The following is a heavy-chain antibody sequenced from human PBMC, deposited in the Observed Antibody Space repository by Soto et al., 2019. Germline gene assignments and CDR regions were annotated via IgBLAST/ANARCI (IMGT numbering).Heavy chain of an antibody. V-gene: IGHV4-34*01. D-gene: IGHD3-22*01. Sequence: QVQLQQWGAGLLKPSETLSLTCAVYGGSFSGYYWSWIRQPPGKGLEWIGEINHSGSTNYNPSLKSRVTISVDTSKNQFSLKLSSVTAADTAVYYCARGPDSSGSFYYWGQGTLVTVSS. J-gene: IGHJ4*02. CDR2: INHSGST. CDR3: ARGPDSSGSFYY. CDR1: GGSFSGYY.